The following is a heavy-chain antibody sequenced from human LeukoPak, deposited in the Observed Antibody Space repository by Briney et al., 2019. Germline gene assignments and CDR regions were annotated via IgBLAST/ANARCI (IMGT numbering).Heavy chain of an antibody. CDR1: GYTFTSYY. CDR2: INPNSGGT. J-gene: IGHJ3*02. CDR3: ARKGIAVCAFDI. Sequence: ASVKVSCKASGYTFTSYYMHWVRQAPGQGLEWMGWINPNSGGTNYAQKFQGRVTMTRDTSISTAYMELSRLRSGDTAVYYCARKGIAVCAFDIWGQGIMVTVSS. V-gene: IGHV1-2*02. D-gene: IGHD6-19*01.